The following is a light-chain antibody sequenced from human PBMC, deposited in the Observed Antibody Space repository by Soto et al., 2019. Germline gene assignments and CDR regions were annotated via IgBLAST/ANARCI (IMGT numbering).Light chain of an antibody. CDR3: QQYNTFWT. CDR1: QAIGSW. Sequence: DIQMTQSPSTLSASVGNKVPIICGAGQAIGSWLAWYQQKPGKAPKLLIYDVSSLESGVPSRFSGSGSGTEFTLTISSLQPDDSATYYCQQYNTFWTLGQGTKGEVK. V-gene: IGKV1-5*02. J-gene: IGKJ1*01. CDR2: DVS.